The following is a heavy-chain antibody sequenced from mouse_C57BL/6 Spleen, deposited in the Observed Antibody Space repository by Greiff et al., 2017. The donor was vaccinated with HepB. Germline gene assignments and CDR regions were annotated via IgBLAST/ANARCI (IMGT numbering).Heavy chain of an antibody. CDR1: GYTFTDYY. CDR2: INPNNGGT. Sequence: VQLQQSGPELVKPGASVKISCKASGYTFTDYYMNWVKQSHGKSLEWIGDINPNNGGTSYNQKFKGKATLTVDKSSSTAYMELRSLTSEDSAVYYCARNTAQAPWFAYWGQGTLVTVSA. D-gene: IGHD3-2*02. V-gene: IGHV1-26*01. J-gene: IGHJ3*01. CDR3: ARNTAQAPWFAY.